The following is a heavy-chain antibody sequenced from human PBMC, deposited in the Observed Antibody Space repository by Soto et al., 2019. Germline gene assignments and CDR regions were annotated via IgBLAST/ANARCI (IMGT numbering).Heavy chain of an antibody. CDR3: AREYYYGSGSYYLDY. CDR1: GGTFNSYT. J-gene: IGHJ4*02. Sequence: QVQLVQCGAEVKKPGSSVKVSCKASGGTFNSYTISWVRQAPGQGLEWMGRIIPILGIANYAQKFQGRVTITADKSTSTAYMELSSLRSDDTAVYYCAREYYYGSGSYYLDYWGQGTLVTVSA. CDR2: IIPILGIA. V-gene: IGHV1-69*02. D-gene: IGHD3-10*01.